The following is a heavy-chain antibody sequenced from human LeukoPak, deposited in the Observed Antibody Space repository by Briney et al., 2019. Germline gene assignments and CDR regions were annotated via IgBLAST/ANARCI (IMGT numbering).Heavy chain of an antibody. D-gene: IGHD6-19*01. CDR2: INHSGST. Sequence: SETLSLTCAVYGGSFSGYYWSWIRQPPEKGLEWIGEINHSGSTNYNPSLKSRVTISVDTSRNQFSLKLSSVTAADTAVYYCGRRWLSNGYFDYWGQGTLVTVSS. J-gene: IGHJ4*02. V-gene: IGHV4-34*01. CDR1: GGSFSGYY. CDR3: GRRWLSNGYFDY.